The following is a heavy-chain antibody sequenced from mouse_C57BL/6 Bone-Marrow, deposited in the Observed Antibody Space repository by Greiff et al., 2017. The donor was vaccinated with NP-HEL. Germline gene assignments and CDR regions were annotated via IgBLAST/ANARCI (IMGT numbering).Heavy chain of an antibody. J-gene: IGHJ4*01. V-gene: IGHV1-4*01. CDR2: INPSSGYT. CDR1: GYTFTSYT. CDR3: ARGFDHYAMDY. Sequence: QVQLQQSGAELARPGASVKMSCKASGYTFTSYTMHWVKQRPGQGLEWIGYINPSSGYTKYNQKFKDKATLTADKSSSTAYMQLSSLTSEDSAVYYCARGFDHYAMDYWGQGTSVTVSS.